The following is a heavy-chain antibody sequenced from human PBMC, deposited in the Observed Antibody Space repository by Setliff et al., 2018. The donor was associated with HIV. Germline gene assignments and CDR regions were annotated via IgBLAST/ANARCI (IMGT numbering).Heavy chain of an antibody. CDR2: IKTDGSST. D-gene: IGHD3-9*01. V-gene: IGHV3-74*01. Sequence: GGSLRLSCAASGFTFSTYWMHWVRQAPGKGLVWVSRIKTDGSSTSYADSVKGRFTISRDNAKNSLYLQMSSLRAEDTAVYYCARDLYFYYYMDVWGKGTTVTV. J-gene: IGHJ6*03. CDR3: ARDLYFYYYMDV. CDR1: GFTFSTYW.